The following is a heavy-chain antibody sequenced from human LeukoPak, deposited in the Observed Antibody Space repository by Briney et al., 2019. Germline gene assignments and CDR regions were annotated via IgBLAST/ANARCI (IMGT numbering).Heavy chain of an antibody. CDR2: IYYSGST. V-gene: IGHV4-39*07. CDR3: ARWAVAGPSVGWFDP. D-gene: IGHD6-19*01. Sequence: PSETLSLTCTVSGGSISSSSYHWGWIRQPPGKGLEWIGSIYYSGSTYYNPSLKSRVTISVDTSKNQFSLKLSSVTAADTAVYYCARWAVAGPSVGWFDPWGQGTLVTVSS. J-gene: IGHJ5*02. CDR1: GGSISSSSYH.